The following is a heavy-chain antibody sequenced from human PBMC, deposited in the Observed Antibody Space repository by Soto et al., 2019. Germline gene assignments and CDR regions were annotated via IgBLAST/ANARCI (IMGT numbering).Heavy chain of an antibody. V-gene: IGHV1-8*01. J-gene: IGHJ3*02. D-gene: IGHD3-3*01. CDR1: GYTFTSYD. CDR3: AREDEFWSGYFHAFYI. Sequence: AXVKVSCKASGYTFTSYDINWVRQATGQGLEWMGWMNPNSGNTGYAQKFQGRVTMTRNTSISTAYMELSSLRSEDTAVYYCAREDEFWSGYFHAFYIWSQGTMVTVSS. CDR2: MNPNSGNT.